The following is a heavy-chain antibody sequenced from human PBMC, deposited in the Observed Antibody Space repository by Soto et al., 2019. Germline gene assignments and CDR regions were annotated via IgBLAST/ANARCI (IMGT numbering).Heavy chain of an antibody. J-gene: IGHJ4*02. D-gene: IGHD5-18*01. CDR2: IYYSGST. Sequence: QVQLQESGPGLVKPSQTLSLTCTVSGGSITTGGYYWSWIRQHPGKGLEWIGYIYYSGSTSYNPSLKSRMTMSVDTAKNQFSLKLNSVTAADTAVYYCARDDTRAGYDYWGQRTLVTVSS. CDR3: ARDDTRAGYDY. CDR1: GGSITTGGYY. V-gene: IGHV4-31*03.